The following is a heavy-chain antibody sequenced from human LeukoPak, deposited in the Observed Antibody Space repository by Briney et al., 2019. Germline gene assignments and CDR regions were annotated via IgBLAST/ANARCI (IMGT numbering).Heavy chain of an antibody. CDR2: ISGSGSTT. D-gene: IGHD3-22*01. CDR1: GFTFSSYA. V-gene: IGHV3-23*01. CDR3: AKGYGRGSRGYSTHFDY. J-gene: IGHJ4*02. Sequence: GGSLRLSCAASGFTFSSYAMSWVRQAPGKGLEWVSVISGSGSTTYYADSVKGRFTISRDNSKNTVYLQMNSLRAEDKAVYYCAKGYGRGSRGYSTHFDYWGQVPLVTVPS.